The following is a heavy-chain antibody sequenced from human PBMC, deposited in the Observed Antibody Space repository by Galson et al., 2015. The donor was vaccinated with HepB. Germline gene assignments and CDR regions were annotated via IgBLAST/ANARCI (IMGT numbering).Heavy chain of an antibody. D-gene: IGHD1-26*01. CDR3: ASDRVRVGPLSYYYYYYMDV. CDR1: GGTFSSYA. Sequence: SVKVSCKASGGTFSSYAISWVRQAPGQGLEWMGGIIPIFGTANYAQKFQGRVTITANESTSTAYMELSSLRSEDTAVYYCASDRVRVGPLSYYYYYYMDVWGKGTTVTVSS. CDR2: IIPIFGTA. J-gene: IGHJ6*03. V-gene: IGHV1-69*13.